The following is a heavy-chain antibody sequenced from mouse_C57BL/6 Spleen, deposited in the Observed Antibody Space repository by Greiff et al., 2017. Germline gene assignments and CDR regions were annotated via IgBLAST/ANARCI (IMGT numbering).Heavy chain of an antibody. CDR2: IDPNSGGT. CDR3: ARSSITTVVDPWFAY. D-gene: IGHD1-1*01. Sequence: VQLQQPGAELVKPGASVKLSCKASGYTFTSYWMHWVKQRPGRGLEWIGRIDPNSGGTKYNEKFKSKATLTVDKPSSTAYMQLSSMTSEDSAVYYCARSSITTVVDPWFAYWGQGTLVTVSA. CDR1: GYTFTSYW. V-gene: IGHV1-72*01. J-gene: IGHJ3*01.